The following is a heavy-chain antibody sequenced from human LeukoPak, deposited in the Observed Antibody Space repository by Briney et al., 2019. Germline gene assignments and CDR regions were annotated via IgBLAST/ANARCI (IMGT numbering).Heavy chain of an antibody. D-gene: IGHD6-19*01. J-gene: IGHJ4*02. CDR3: ARLGDIAVAGTSGY. CDR1: GFTFSSYA. V-gene: IGHV3-30*04. CDR2: ISYDGSNK. Sequence: GRSLRLSCAASGFTFSSYAIHWVRQAPGKGLEWVAVISYDGSNKYYADSVKGRFTISRDNYKNTLYLQMNSLRAEDTAVYYCARLGDIAVAGTSGYWGQGTLVTVSS.